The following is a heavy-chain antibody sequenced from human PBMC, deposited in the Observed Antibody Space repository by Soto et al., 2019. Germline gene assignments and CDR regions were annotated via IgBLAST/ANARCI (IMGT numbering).Heavy chain of an antibody. Sequence: ASVKVSCKASGYTLTSYGISWVRQAPGQGLEWMGWISAYNGNTNYAQKLQGRVTMTTDTSTSTAYMELRSLRSDDTAVYYCARGYDSSGYYYPFDYWGQGTLVTVS. D-gene: IGHD3-22*01. CDR3: ARGYDSSGYYYPFDY. V-gene: IGHV1-18*01. CDR1: GYTLTSYG. J-gene: IGHJ4*02. CDR2: ISAYNGNT.